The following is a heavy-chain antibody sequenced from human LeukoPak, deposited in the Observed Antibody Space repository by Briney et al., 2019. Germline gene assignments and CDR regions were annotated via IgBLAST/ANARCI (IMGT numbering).Heavy chain of an antibody. Sequence: PEGSLRLSCAASGFTFSNYAMSWVRQAPGQGLEWVSAISGGGGNTFYADSVKGRFTVSRDNSKNTLYLQMNSLRAEDTAVYYCAKDVEYSYGSHFDCWGQGSLVTVSS. J-gene: IGHJ4*02. CDR2: ISGGGGNT. V-gene: IGHV3-23*01. CDR1: GFTFSNYA. CDR3: AKDVEYSYGSHFDC. D-gene: IGHD6-6*01.